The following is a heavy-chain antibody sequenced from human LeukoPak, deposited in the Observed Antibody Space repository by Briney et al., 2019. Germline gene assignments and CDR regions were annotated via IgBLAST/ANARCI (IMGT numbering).Heavy chain of an antibody. CDR3: ARVGGGSSWYPGAPFSY. Sequence: SETLSLTCTVSGGSISSYYWSWIRQPPGKGLEWIGYIYYSGSTNYNPSLKSRVTISVDTSKNQFSLKLSSVTAADTAVYYCARVGGGSSWYPGAPFSYWGQGTLATVSS. CDR2: IYYSGST. CDR1: GGSISSYY. J-gene: IGHJ4*02. V-gene: IGHV4-59*01. D-gene: IGHD6-13*01.